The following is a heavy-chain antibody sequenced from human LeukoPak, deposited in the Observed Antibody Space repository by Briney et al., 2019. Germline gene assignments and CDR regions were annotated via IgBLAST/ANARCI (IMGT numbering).Heavy chain of an antibody. CDR2: VDYSGGDT. V-gene: IGHV3-21*01. Sequence: AGSLRLSCIASGFTLSSYEMSWIRQAPGKGLEWVSSVDYSGGDTHYADSVKGRFTISRDNAKNSLYLQMNSLRAEDTAVYYCASMGSYWFGAFDIWGQGTMVTVSS. J-gene: IGHJ3*02. D-gene: IGHD1-26*01. CDR1: GFTLSSYE. CDR3: ASMGSYWFGAFDI.